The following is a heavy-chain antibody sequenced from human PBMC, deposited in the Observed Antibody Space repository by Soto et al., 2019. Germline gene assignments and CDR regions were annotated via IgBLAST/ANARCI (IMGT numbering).Heavy chain of an antibody. CDR1: GSTFTAIT. D-gene: IGHD3-10*02. CDR2: IHAGSDNT. Sequence: QVQFVQCGAEVKEPGASVKVSCKASGSTFTAITLHWVRQAPGQRLEWMGCIHAGSDNTEYSQKFQDRLTITRDTSASIVYMELSSLRSEDTALYYCARDYVKLGMDVWGPRTTVTVSS. V-gene: IGHV1-3*01. J-gene: IGHJ6*02. CDR3: ARDYVKLGMDV.